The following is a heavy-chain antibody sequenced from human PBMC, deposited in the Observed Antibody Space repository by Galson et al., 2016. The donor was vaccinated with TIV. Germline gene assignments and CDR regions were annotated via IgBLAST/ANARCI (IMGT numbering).Heavy chain of an antibody. CDR2: IIPTLGIT. CDR3: ARGGSGSAIDY. CDR1: RGTFSSYA. D-gene: IGHD1-26*01. Sequence: SVKVSCKASRGTFSSYAISWVRQAPGQGLEWMGRIIPTLGITNYAQKFQGRVTITVDEFTSTANMELSSLKSDDTAVYYCARGGSGSAIDYWGQGILVTVSS. V-gene: IGHV1-69*04. J-gene: IGHJ4*02.